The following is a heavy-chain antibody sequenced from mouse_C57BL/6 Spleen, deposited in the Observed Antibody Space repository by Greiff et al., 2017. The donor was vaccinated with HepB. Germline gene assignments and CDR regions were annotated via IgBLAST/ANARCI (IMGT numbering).Heavy chain of an antibody. CDR2: IDPSDSYT. D-gene: IGHD1-1*02. CDR3: ARDELGGGY. CDR1: GYTFTSYW. V-gene: IGHV1-59*01. Sequence: QVQLQQPGAELVRPGTSVKLSCKASGYTFTSYWMHWVKQRPGQGLEWIGVIDPSDSYTNYNQKFKGKATLTVDTSSSTAYMQLSSLTSEDSAVYYCARDELGGGYWGQGTTVTVSS. J-gene: IGHJ2*01.